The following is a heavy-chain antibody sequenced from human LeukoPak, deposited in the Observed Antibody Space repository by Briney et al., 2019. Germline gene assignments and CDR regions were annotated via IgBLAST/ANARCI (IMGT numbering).Heavy chain of an antibody. V-gene: IGHV3-30-3*01. CDR2: ISYDGSNK. CDR1: GFTFSSYA. J-gene: IGHJ4*02. CDR3: ARDFNYYDSSGYHTNFDY. Sequence: GGSLRLSCAASGFTFSSYAMHWVRQAPGKGLEWVAVISYDGSNKYYADSVKGRFTISRDNSKNTLYLQMNSLRAGDTAVYYCARDFNYYDSSGYHTNFDYWGQGTLVTVSS. D-gene: IGHD3-22*01.